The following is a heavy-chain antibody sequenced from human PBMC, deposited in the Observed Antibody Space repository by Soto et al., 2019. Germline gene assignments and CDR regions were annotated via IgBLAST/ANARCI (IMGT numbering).Heavy chain of an antibody. CDR2: IIPILGIA. Sequence: QVQLVQSGAEVKKPGSSVKVSCKASGGTFSSYTISWVRQAPGQGLEWMGRIIPILGIANYAQKFQGRVTITADKSTSTDYMELSSLRSEDTAVYYCAREDYDILTGYDSFDYWGQGTLVTVSS. D-gene: IGHD3-9*01. V-gene: IGHV1-69*08. CDR3: AREDYDILTGYDSFDY. J-gene: IGHJ4*02. CDR1: GGTFSSYT.